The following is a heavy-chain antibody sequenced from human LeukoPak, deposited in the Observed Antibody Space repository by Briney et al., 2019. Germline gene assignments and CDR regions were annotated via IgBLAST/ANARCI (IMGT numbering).Heavy chain of an antibody. CDR2: IYYSGST. CDR1: GGSISSSSYY. J-gene: IGHJ4*02. V-gene: IGHV4-39*07. CDR3: ASITYYYDSSGSLDY. D-gene: IGHD3-22*01. Sequence: SETLSLTCTVSGGSISSSSYYWGWIRQPPGKGLEWIGSIYYSGSTYYNPSLKSRVTISVDTSKNQFSLKLSSVTAADTAVYYCASITYYYDSSGSLDYWGQGTLVTVSS.